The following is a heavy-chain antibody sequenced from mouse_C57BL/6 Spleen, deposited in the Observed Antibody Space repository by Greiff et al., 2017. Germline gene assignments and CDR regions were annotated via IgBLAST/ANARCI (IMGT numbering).Heavy chain of an antibody. Sequence: VQLQESGAELVKPGASVKISCKASGYAFSSYWMNWVKQRPGKGLEWIGQIYPGDGDTNYNGKFKGKATLTADKSSSTAYMQLSSLTSEDSAVYFWARLTTVYYFDYWGQGTTLTVSA. D-gene: IGHD1-1*01. V-gene: IGHV1-80*01. CDR2: IYPGDGDT. J-gene: IGHJ2*01. CDR1: GYAFSSYW. CDR3: ARLTTVYYFDY.